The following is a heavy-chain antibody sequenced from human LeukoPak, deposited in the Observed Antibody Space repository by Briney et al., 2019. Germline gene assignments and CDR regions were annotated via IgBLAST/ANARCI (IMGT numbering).Heavy chain of an antibody. J-gene: IGHJ4*02. V-gene: IGHV3-33*01. Sequence: GAPRLSSAAAGFTLSEYGMHWGRQAPGKGVGGGAVMSNDGINKYYADSVRGPFTISRDNSKNTLYLQMNSLRAEDTAIYYCARASSSSYWRGVDYWGQGTLVTVSS. CDR2: MSNDGINK. CDR1: GFTLSEYG. CDR3: ARASSSSYWRGVDY. D-gene: IGHD6-13*01.